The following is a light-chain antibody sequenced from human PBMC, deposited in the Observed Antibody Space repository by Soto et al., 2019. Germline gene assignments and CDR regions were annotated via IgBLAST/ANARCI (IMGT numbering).Light chain of an antibody. CDR1: SGSVSANYY. CDR2: NTN. J-gene: IGLJ3*02. CDR3: VLYMGSGIWV. V-gene: IGLV8-61*01. Sequence: QTVVTQEASLSVSPGTTVTLTCGLSSGSVSANYYPSWYQQTPGQAPRTLIYNTNTRSSGVPDGFSGSILGNNAALTITGAQADDESDYYCVLYMGSGIWVFGGGTKLTVL.